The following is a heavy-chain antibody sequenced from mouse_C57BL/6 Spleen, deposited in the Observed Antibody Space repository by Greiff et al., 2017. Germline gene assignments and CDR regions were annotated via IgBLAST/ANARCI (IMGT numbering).Heavy chain of an antibody. Sequence: DVKLQVSGPGMVKPSQSLSLTCTVTGYSITSGYDWHWIRHFPGNKLEWMGYISYSGSTNYNPSLKSRISITHDTSKNHFFLKLNSVTTEDTATYYCARAPHDYAFDYWGQGTTLTVSS. CDR2: ISYSGST. J-gene: IGHJ2*01. CDR1: GYSITSGYD. V-gene: IGHV3-1*01. D-gene: IGHD2-4*01. CDR3: ARAPHDYAFDY.